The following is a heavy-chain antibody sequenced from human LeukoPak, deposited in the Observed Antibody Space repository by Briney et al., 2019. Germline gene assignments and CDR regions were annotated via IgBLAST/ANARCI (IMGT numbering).Heavy chain of an antibody. CDR1: GFTFSDYY. CDR2: ISSSGSTI. V-gene: IGHV3-11*01. Sequence: PGGSLRLSCAASGFTFSDYYMSWIRQAPGEGLEWVSYISSSGSTIYYADSVKGRFTISRDNAKNSLYLQMNSLRAEDTAVYYCASTQRYYDILTGYPSGGWFDPWGQGTLVTVSS. J-gene: IGHJ5*02. D-gene: IGHD3-9*01. CDR3: ASTQRYYDILTGYPSGGWFDP.